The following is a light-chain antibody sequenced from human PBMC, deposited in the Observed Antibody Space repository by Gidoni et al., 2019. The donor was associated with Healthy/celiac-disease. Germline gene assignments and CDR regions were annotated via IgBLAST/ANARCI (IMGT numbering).Light chain of an antibody. CDR3: SSYTSSSPYV. CDR2: EVS. J-gene: IGLJ1*01. CDR1: SSDVGGYNY. Sequence: QSALTQPASVSGSPGQSITISCTGTSSDVGGYNYVSWYQQHPGKAPKLIIYEVSNRPPGVSNRFSGSKSGNTASLTISGLQAEDEADYYCSSYTSSSPYVFGTGTKVTVL. V-gene: IGLV2-14*01.